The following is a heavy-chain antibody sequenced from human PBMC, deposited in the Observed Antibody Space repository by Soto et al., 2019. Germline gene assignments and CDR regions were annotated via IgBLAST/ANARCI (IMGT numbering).Heavy chain of an antibody. V-gene: IGHV4-31*03. CDR1: GGSFNSGAYY. CDR2: LSYRGTT. J-gene: IGHJ5*02. Sequence: QVQLQESGPGLVKPSQTLSLTCTVSGGSFNSGAYYWGWIRRHPGKGLEWIGYLSYRGTTYYSPSLQRRLTMSLDTSKNQFSLKLNSVPAADTAVYYCARVSATGTRWFGPWGPGTLVTVSS. D-gene: IGHD6-13*01. CDR3: ARVSATGTRWFGP.